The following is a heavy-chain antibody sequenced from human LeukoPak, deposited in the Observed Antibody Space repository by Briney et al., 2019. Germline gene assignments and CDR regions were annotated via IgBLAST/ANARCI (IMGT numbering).Heavy chain of an antibody. CDR1: GFTFSSYW. D-gene: IGHD5-12*01. J-gene: IGHJ4*02. CDR2: INTDGSRT. V-gene: IGHV3-74*01. CDR3: AKDSATMYYFDY. Sequence: GGSLRLSCAASGFTFSSYWMHWVRQAPGKGLVWVSRINTDGSRTNYADSVKGRFTISRDNAKNTLYLQMNSLRAEDTAVYYCAKDSATMYYFDYWGQGTLVTVSS.